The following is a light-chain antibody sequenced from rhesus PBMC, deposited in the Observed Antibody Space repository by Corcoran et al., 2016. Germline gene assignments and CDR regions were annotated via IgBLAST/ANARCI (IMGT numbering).Light chain of an antibody. Sequence: DIVMTQTPLSLHVTPGEPASISCRSSQSLLDSEDGNTYVDWYLQKQGKSPQFLIYEVSKRASGVPDRFTGIVSDTVFTLKISRVEAEDVGVYYCMLALEFPYSFGQVTKVEIK. J-gene: IGKJ2*01. CDR1: QSLLDSEDGNTY. V-gene: IGKV2-104*02. CDR2: EVS. CDR3: MLALEFPYS.